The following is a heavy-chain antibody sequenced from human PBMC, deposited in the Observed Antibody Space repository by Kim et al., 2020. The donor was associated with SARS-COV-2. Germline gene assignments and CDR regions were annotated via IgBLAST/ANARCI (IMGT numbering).Heavy chain of an antibody. J-gene: IGHJ4*02. Sequence: GGSLRLSCAASGFTFSSYGMHWVRQAPGKGLEWVAVISYDGSNKYYADSVKGRFTISRDNSKNTLYLQMNSLRAEDTAVYYCAFSVAGSAYFDYWGQGTLVTVSS. D-gene: IGHD6-19*01. CDR1: GFTFSSYG. CDR2: ISYDGSNK. CDR3: AFSVAGSAYFDY. V-gene: IGHV3-30*03.